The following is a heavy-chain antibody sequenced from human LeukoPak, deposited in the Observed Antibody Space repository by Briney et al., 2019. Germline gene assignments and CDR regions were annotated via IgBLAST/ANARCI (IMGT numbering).Heavy chain of an antibody. V-gene: IGHV3-74*03. Sequence: GGSLRLSCAASGFTFSNYWIHWVRQAPGKGLVWVSRIDNAGSITTYADSVKGRFTISRDNAENTLYLQMSNLRAEDTAVYFCARGGGLDVWGQGATVTVSS. J-gene: IGHJ6*02. CDR2: IDNAGSIT. D-gene: IGHD3-16*01. CDR1: GFTFSNYW. CDR3: ARGGGLDV.